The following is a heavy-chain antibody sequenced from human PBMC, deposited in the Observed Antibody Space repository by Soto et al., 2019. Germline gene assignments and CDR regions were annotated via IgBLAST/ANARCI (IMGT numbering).Heavy chain of an antibody. Sequence: PGASLKISCKGSGYHFTNYWIGWVRQMPGKGLEWMGRIDPSDSQTYYSPSFRGHVTISVTKSITTVFLQWSSLRASDTAMYYCARQIYDSDTGPNFQYYFDSWGQGTPVTVSS. CDR3: ARQIYDSDTGPNFQYYFDS. CDR2: IDPSDSQT. D-gene: IGHD3-22*01. CDR1: GYHFTNYW. J-gene: IGHJ4*02. V-gene: IGHV5-10-1*01.